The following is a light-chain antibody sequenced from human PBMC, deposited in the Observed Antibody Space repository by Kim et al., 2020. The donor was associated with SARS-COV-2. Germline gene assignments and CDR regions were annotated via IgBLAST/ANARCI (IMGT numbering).Light chain of an antibody. CDR3: QSYDSSLSGYV. CDR1: TSNIGAGYD. Sequence: QSVLTQPPSVSGAPGQRVTISCTGTTSNIGAGYDVHWYQELPGTAPKLLIYINNNRPSGVPDRFSGSKSGSSASLAITGLQAADEADYYCQSYDSSLSGYVFGTGTKVTVL. J-gene: IGLJ1*01. V-gene: IGLV1-40*01. CDR2: INN.